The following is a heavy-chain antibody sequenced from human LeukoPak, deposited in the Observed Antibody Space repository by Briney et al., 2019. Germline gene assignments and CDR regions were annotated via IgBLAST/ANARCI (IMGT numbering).Heavy chain of an antibody. CDR2: IKSRTDGGTT. V-gene: IGHV3-15*01. CDR3: ATEFYRNGYNF. CDR1: GFTCSSAW. D-gene: IGHD5-24*01. J-gene: IGHJ4*02. Sequence: GGYLRLSCAGSGFTCSSAWMNWVRQTPGKGLEWVGHIKSRTDGGTTDYAAPVKGRFTVSRDDSTNTVYLQMNSLKTEDSAVYYCATEFYRNGYNFWGQGTLVTVSS.